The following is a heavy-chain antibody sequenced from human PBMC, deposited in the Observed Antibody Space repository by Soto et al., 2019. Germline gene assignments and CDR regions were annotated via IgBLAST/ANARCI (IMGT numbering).Heavy chain of an antibody. J-gene: IGHJ6*02. V-gene: IGHV3-21*01. CDR1: VITFYIFS. CDR2: ISNSGTKK. Sequence: PGGSLVLCCVSSVITFYIFSVNWVRQAPGKGLEWVSSISNSGTKKNYADSVKGRFTISRDTANNSVFLQMNNLRGEDTAVYYCARDEGYGMDVWGQGTTVTVSS. CDR3: ARDEGYGMDV.